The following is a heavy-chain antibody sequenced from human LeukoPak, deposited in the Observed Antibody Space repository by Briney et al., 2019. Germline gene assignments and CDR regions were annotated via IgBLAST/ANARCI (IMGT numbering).Heavy chain of an antibody. Sequence: GGSLRLSCAASGFTFSNYGLHWVRQAPGKGLEYVSAISSNRGTTYYANSVKGRFTISRDNSKNTLYLQMGSLRAEDVAVYYCATGYDSSGYYQYWGQGTLVTVSS. CDR2: ISSNRGTT. D-gene: IGHD3-22*01. CDR1: GFTFSNYG. J-gene: IGHJ4*02. V-gene: IGHV3-64*01. CDR3: ATGYDSSGYYQY.